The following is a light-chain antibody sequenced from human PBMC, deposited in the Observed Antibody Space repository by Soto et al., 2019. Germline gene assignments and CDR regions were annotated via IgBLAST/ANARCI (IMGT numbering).Light chain of an antibody. CDR2: DAS. J-gene: IGKJ1*01. CDR1: QSVSSY. Sequence: EIVLTQYPATLSLSHGERATLSCRASQSVSSYLAWYQQKPGQAPRLLIYDASNRATGIPARFSGSGSGTDFTLTISSLEPEDFAVYYCQQRSNWPRTLGQGSKVDVK. V-gene: IGKV3-11*01. CDR3: QQRSNWPRT.